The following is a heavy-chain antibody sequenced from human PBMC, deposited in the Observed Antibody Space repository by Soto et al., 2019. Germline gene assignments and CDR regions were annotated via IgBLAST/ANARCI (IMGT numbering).Heavy chain of an antibody. V-gene: IGHV3-30*18. D-gene: IGHD3-10*01. Sequence: QVQLVESGGGVVQPGRPLRLSCAASGFTFSSYGMHWVRQAPGKGLEWVAVISYDGSNKYYADSVKGRFTISRDNSKNTRYLQMNSLRAEDTAVYYCAKEGGGSSASDWGQGILVTVSS. CDR2: ISYDGSNK. J-gene: IGHJ4*02. CDR3: AKEGGGSSASD. CDR1: GFTFSSYG.